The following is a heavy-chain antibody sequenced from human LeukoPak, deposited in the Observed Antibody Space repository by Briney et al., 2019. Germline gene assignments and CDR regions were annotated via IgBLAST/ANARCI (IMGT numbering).Heavy chain of an antibody. CDR2: ISGSGGST. J-gene: IGHJ6*03. CDR1: GFTFSSYA. Sequence: GGSLRLSCAASGFTFSSYAMSWVRQAPGKGLEWVSAISGSGGSTYYADSVKGRFTISRDNAKNSLYLQVNSLRAEDTAVYYGAKSPYFYNSGRYVDVWGKGTTVTVSS. CDR3: AKSPYFYNSGRYVDV. V-gene: IGHV3-23*01. D-gene: IGHD3-10*01.